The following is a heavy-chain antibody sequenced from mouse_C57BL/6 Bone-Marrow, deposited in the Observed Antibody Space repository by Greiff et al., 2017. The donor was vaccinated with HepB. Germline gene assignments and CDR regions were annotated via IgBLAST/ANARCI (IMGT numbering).Heavy chain of an antibody. CDR1: GYTFTDYE. D-gene: IGHD2-14*01. CDR2: IDPETGGT. J-gene: IGHJ2*01. V-gene: IGHV1-15*01. CDR3: TDYRRY. Sequence: VQLVESGAELVRPGASVTLSCKASGYTFTDYEMHWVKQTPVHGLEWIGAIDPETGGTAYNQKFKGKAILTADKSSSTAYMELRSLTSEDSAVYYCTDYRRYWGQGTTLTVSS.